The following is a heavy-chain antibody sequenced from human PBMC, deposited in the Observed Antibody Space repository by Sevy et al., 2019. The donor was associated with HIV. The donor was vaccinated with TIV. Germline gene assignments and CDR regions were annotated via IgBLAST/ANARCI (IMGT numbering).Heavy chain of an antibody. J-gene: IGHJ3*02. Sequence: GGFLRLSCAASGFTVSSNYMSWVRQAPGKGLEWVSVIYSGGSTYYADSVKGRFTISRDNSKNTLYLQMNSLRAEDTAMYYCAGRYSGNYYGAFDIWGQGTMVTVSS. CDR1: GFTVSSNY. CDR2: IYSGGST. D-gene: IGHD1-26*01. V-gene: IGHV3-53*01. CDR3: AGRYSGNYYGAFDI.